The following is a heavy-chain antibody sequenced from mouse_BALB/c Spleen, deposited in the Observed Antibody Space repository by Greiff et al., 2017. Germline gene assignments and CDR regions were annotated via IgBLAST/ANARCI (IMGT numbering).Heavy chain of an antibody. Sequence: QVQLKQSGAELVRPGSSVKISCKASGYAFSSYWMNWVKPRPGQGLEWIGQIYPGDGDTNYNGKFKGKATLTADKSSSTAYMQLSSLTSEDSAVYFCARDYGSSLWLADWGQGTLVTVSA. D-gene: IGHD1-1*01. J-gene: IGHJ3*01. CDR3: ARDYGSSLWLAD. CDR1: GYAFSSYW. CDR2: IYPGDGDT. V-gene: IGHV1-80*01.